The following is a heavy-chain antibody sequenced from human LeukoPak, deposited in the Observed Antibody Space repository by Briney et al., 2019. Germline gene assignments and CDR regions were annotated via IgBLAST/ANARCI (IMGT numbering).Heavy chain of an antibody. Sequence: SVKVSCKASGDTFSSYAISWVRQAPGQGLEWMGGIIPIFGTANYAQKFQGRVTITADESTSTAYMELSSLRSEDTAVYYCASAFLEWLLLYYWGQGTLVTVSS. CDR1: GDTFSSYA. CDR3: ASAFLEWLLLYY. CDR2: IIPIFGTA. J-gene: IGHJ4*02. V-gene: IGHV1-69*13. D-gene: IGHD3-3*02.